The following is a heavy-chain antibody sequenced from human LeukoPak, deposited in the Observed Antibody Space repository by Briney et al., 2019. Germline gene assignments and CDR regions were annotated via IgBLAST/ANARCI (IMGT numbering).Heavy chain of an antibody. CDR3: ARGGYYDSSGYYPLGY. J-gene: IGHJ4*02. D-gene: IGHD3-22*01. Sequence: SETLPLTCTVSGGSISSSSYYWGWIRQPPGKGLEWIGYIYYSGSTNYNPSLKSRVTISVDTSKNQFSLKLSSVTAADTAVYYCARGGYYDSSGYYPLGYWGQGTLVTVSS. V-gene: IGHV4-61*05. CDR2: IYYSGST. CDR1: GGSISSSSYY.